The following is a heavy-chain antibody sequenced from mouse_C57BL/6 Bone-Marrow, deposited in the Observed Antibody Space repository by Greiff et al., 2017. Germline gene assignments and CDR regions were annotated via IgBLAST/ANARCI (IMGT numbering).Heavy chain of an antibody. Sequence: QVTLKESGPGILQSSQTLSLTCSFSGFSLSTSGMGVSWIRQPSGKGLEWLAHIYWDDDKRYNPSRKSRLTISKDTSRNQVFHKITSVDTADTATYYCARRLLRYLYFDYWGQGTTLTGSS. CDR3: ARRLLRYLYFDY. CDR1: GFSLSTSGMG. J-gene: IGHJ2*01. CDR2: IYWDDDK. V-gene: IGHV8-12*01. D-gene: IGHD1-1*01.